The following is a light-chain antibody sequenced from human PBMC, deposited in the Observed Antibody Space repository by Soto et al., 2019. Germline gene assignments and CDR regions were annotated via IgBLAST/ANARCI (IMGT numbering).Light chain of an antibody. V-gene: IGKV3-20*01. J-gene: IGKJ1*01. Sequence: ELVLTQSPGTLSLSPGERATLSCRASQFISNSLAWYQQRPGQAPRLLIYGASSRATGIPDRFSGSGSGTDFTLTIRRLEPEDFAVYYCQQYGSSYPWTFGQGTKVDIK. CDR1: QFISNS. CDR3: QQYGSSYPWT. CDR2: GAS.